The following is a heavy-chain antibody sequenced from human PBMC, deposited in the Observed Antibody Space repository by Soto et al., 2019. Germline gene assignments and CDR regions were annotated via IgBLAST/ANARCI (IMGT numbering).Heavy chain of an antibody. Sequence: PGGSLRLSCAASGFTFSSYAMSWVRQAPGKGLEWVSAISGSGGSTYYADSVKGRFTISRDNSKNTLYLQMNSLRAEDTAVYYCAKVESYYYGSGSYYKEDWFDPWGQGTLVTVSS. CDR2: ISGSGGST. V-gene: IGHV3-23*01. CDR1: GFTFSSYA. J-gene: IGHJ5*02. D-gene: IGHD3-10*01. CDR3: AKVESYYYGSGSYYKEDWFDP.